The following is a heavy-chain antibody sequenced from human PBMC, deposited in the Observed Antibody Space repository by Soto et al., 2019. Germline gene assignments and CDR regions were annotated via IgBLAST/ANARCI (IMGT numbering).Heavy chain of an antibody. CDR2: LSGGVNNT. V-gene: IGHV3-23*01. CDR1: GFTFGTSG. J-gene: IGHJ4*02. Sequence: EVQLLESGGDLIQPGGSLRLSCVASGFTFGTSGMSWVRQAPGKGLEWISGLSGGVNNTDTKYADSVKGRFTISRDISKSTLYLQMHSLRVEDTALYYCMKDSGYDSTDWGLGTLVTVSS. D-gene: IGHD3-9*01. CDR3: MKDSGYDSTD.